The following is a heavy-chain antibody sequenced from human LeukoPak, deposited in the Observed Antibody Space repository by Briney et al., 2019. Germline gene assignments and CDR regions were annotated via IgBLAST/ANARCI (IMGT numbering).Heavy chain of an antibody. J-gene: IGHJ5*02. Sequence: PSETLSLTCTISGDSISGYYWSWIRQPAGEGLAWIGRMSSIGSTNYNPSLKSRVTMSLDTSKNQVSLQLSAVTAADTAAYYCARVSGNNWFDPWGQGTLVSVSS. CDR2: MSSIGST. CDR3: ARVSGNNWFDP. D-gene: IGHD3-10*01. CDR1: GDSISGYY. V-gene: IGHV4-4*07.